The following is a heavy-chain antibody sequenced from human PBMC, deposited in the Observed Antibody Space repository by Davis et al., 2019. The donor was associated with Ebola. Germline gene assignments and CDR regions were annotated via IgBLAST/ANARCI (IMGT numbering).Heavy chain of an antibody. D-gene: IGHD3-22*01. CDR2: SNPSGGST. Sequence: ASVTVSRMASRYTFTSYYMHWVRPPPGQGLEWMGISNPSGGSTSYAQKFQGRVTMTRDTSTSTVYMELSSLRSEDTAVYYCARLEYYYDSSAYWGQGTLVTVSS. J-gene: IGHJ4*02. CDR3: ARLEYYYDSSAY. V-gene: IGHV1-46*03. CDR1: RYTFTSYY.